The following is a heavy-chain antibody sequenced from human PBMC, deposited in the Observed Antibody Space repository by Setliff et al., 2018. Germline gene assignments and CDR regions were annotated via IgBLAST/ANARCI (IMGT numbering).Heavy chain of an antibody. CDR3: ASCRYQVPYDY. D-gene: IGHD2-2*01. Sequence: SETLSLTCTVPGGSISSISYHWGWIRQPPGKGLEWIGTVYDSGTTYYNPSLKSRVTIFVDTSKNQFSLNLNSVTAADTGVYYCASCRYQVPYDYWGQGILVTVSS. V-gene: IGHV4-39*01. CDR1: GGSISSISYH. CDR2: VYDSGTT. J-gene: IGHJ4*02.